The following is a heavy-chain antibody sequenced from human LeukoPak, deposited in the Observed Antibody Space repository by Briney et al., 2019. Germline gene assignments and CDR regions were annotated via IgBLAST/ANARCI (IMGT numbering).Heavy chain of an antibody. D-gene: IGHD4-17*01. J-gene: IGHJ4*01. CDR2: IYYSGNT. CDR1: GGSISRGGYY. V-gene: IGHV4-31*03. Sequence: SETLSLTCTVSGGSISRGGYYWSWIRQRPGKDLEWIGYIYYSGNTYYNPSLKSRVTISVDTSKNQFSLKLNSVAAADTAVYYCARSTVPYYFDYWGQGTLVTVSS. CDR3: ARSTVPYYFDY.